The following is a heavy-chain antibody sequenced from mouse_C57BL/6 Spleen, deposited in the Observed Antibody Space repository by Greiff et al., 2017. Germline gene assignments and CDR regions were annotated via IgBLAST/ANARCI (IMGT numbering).Heavy chain of an antibody. Sequence: VQLKESGGGLVKPGGSLKLSCAASGFTFSSYTMSWVRQTPEKRLEWVATISGGGGNTYYPDSVKGRFTISRDNAKNTLYLQMSSLRSEDTALYYCARQGTTDWYFDVWGTGTTVTVSS. CDR3: ARQGTTDWYFDV. CDR1: GFTFSSYT. D-gene: IGHD1-1*01. V-gene: IGHV5-9*01. CDR2: ISGGGGNT. J-gene: IGHJ1*03.